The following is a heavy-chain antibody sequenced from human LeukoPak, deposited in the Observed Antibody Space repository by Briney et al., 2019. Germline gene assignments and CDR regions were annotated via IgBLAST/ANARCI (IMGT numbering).Heavy chain of an antibody. J-gene: IGHJ4*02. CDR1: GGSISSGDYY. Sequence: PSQTLSLTCTVSGGSISSGDYYWSWIRQPPGKGLEWIGYIYYSGSTYYNPSLKSRVTISVDTSKNQFSLKLSSVTAADTAVYYCAMGMITFGGVADYWGQGTLVTVSS. CDR3: AMGMITFGGVADY. CDR2: IYYSGST. D-gene: IGHD3-16*01. V-gene: IGHV4-30-4*01.